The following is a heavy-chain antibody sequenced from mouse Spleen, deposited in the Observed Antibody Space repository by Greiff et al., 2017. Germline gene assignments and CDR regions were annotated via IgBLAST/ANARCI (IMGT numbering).Heavy chain of an antibody. CDR3: ARVGDLITTVVATDAMDY. J-gene: IGHJ4*01. Sequence: VQLQQSGAELARPGASVKLSCKASGYTFTSYGISWVKQRTGQGLEWIGEIYPRSGNTYYNEKFKGKATLTADKSSSTAYMELRSLTSEDSAVYFCARVGDLITTVVATDAMDYWGQGTSVTVSS. CDR1: GYTFTSYG. CDR2: IYPRSGNT. D-gene: IGHD1-1*01. V-gene: IGHV1-81*01.